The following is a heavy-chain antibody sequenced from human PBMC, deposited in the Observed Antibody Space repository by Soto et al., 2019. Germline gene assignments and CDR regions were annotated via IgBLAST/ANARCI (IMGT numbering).Heavy chain of an antibody. CDR2: INPDGNVG. J-gene: IGHJ4*02. CDR3: AGWGGHDYNY. Sequence: GGSLRLSCLGSLFTVSTYWMNCFRQAPGKGLEWVANINPDGNVGTYVDSVRGRFTTSRDNAKNSLYLQMNSLRADDTAVYFCAGWGGHDYNYWGQGIMVTVSS. D-gene: IGHD4-4*01. V-gene: IGHV3-7*03. CDR1: LFTVSTYW.